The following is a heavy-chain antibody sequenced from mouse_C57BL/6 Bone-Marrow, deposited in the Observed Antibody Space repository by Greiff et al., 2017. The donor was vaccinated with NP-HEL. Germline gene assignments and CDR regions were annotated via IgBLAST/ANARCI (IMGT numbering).Heavy chain of an antibody. Sequence: QVQLQQSGAELARPGASVKLSCKASGYTFTSYGISWVKQRTGQGLEWIGEIYPRSGNTYYNEKFKGKATLTADKSSSTAYMELRSLTSEDSAVYFYARGGLYDYGDYAMDYWGQGTSVTVSS. D-gene: IGHD2-4*01. V-gene: IGHV1-81*01. CDR2: IYPRSGNT. CDR1: GYTFTSYG. CDR3: ARGGLYDYGDYAMDY. J-gene: IGHJ4*01.